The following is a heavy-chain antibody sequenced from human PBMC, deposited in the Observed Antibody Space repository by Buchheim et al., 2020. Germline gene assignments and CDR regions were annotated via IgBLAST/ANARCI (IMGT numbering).Heavy chain of an antibody. CDR3: ARGGTWDSYYVGMDV. D-gene: IGHD2-15*01. J-gene: IGHJ6*02. CDR2: TRQDGSEN. V-gene: IGHV3-7*01. Sequence: EVRLVEYGGDLVKPGGSLRLSCAASGFTFSDYWMRWVRQAPGKGLEWVANTRQDGSENYYVDSVKGRFTISRDNAKKLLYLKMNSLRAEDTAVYYCARGGTWDSYYVGMDVWGQGTT. CDR1: GFTFSDYW.